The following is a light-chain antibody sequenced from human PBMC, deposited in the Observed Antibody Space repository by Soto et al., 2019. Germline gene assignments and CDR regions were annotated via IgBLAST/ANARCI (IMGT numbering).Light chain of an antibody. V-gene: IGLV1-44*01. CDR2: SNN. CDR3: ATWDDSLNGPV. CDR1: SSNIGSNT. Sequence: QSVLTQPPSASGTPGQGVTISCSGSSSNIGSNTVSWYQQLPGTAPKLRIYSNNQRPSGVPDRFSGSKSGTSASLAISGLQSEDEADYYCATWDDSLNGPVFGGGTKVTVL. J-gene: IGLJ2*01.